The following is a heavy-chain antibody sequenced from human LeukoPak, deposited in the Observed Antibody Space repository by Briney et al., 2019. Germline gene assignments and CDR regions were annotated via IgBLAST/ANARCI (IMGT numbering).Heavy chain of an antibody. CDR1: GYTFTGYY. J-gene: IGHJ4*02. CDR3: ARDGSSGWLFDY. D-gene: IGHD6-19*01. CDR2: INPNSGGT. Sequence: ASVKVSCKASGYTFTGYYMHWVRQAPGQGLEWMGWINPNSGGTNYAQKFQGRVTMTRDTSISTAYMELSSLTSDDTAVYYCARDGSSGWLFDYWGQGTLVTVSS. V-gene: IGHV1-2*02.